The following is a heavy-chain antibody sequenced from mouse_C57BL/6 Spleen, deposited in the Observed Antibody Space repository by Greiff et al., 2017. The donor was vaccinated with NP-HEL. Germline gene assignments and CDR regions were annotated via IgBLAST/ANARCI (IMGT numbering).Heavy chain of an antibody. Sequence: VQLQQPGAELVKPGASVKMSCKASGYTFTSYWITWVKQRPGQGLEWIGDIYPGSGSTNSNEKFKSKATLTVDTSSSTAYMQLSSLTSEDSAVYYCARCYYYGSSFQAWFAYWGQGTLVTVSA. V-gene: IGHV1-55*01. J-gene: IGHJ3*01. CDR3: ARCYYYGSSFQAWFAY. D-gene: IGHD1-1*01. CDR1: GYTFTSYW. CDR2: IYPGSGST.